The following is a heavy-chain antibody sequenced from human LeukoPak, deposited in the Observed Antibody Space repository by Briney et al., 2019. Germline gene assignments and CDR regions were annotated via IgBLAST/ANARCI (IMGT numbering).Heavy chain of an antibody. J-gene: IGHJ4*02. CDR3: AREGDYGDYFDY. D-gene: IGHD4-17*01. CDR2: IYYSGST. Sequence: PSQTLSLTCTVSGGSISSGGYYWSWIRQHPGKGLEWIGYIYYSGSTYYNPSLKSRVTISVDTSKNQFSLKLSSVTAADTVVYYCAREGDYGDYFDYWGQGTLVTVSS. V-gene: IGHV4-31*03. CDR1: GGSISSGGYY.